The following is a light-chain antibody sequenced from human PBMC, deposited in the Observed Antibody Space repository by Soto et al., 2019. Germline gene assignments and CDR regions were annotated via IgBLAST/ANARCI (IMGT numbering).Light chain of an antibody. CDR2: EGT. J-gene: IGLJ1*01. CDR1: TSDVGGYNL. V-gene: IGLV2-23*01. Sequence: QSALTQPASVSGSPGQSITISCSGTTSDVGGYNLVSWYQQHTAKAPKLLIYEGTQRPSGVSSRFSGSKSGNTASLTISGLQAEDEAEYYCFSYASSSAYVFGTGTKVTVL. CDR3: FSYASSSAYV.